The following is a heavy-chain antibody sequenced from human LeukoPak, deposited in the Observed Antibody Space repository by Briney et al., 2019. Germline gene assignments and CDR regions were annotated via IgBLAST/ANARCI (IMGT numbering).Heavy chain of an antibody. Sequence: GGSLRLSCAASGFTFDDYAMHWVRQAPGKGLEWVSGISWNSGSIGYADSVKGRFTISRDNAKNSLYLQMNSLRAEDTALYYCAKGISSGWYGSYFDYWGQGTLVTVSS. D-gene: IGHD6-19*01. V-gene: IGHV3-9*01. CDR3: AKGISSGWYGSYFDY. CDR1: GFTFDDYA. J-gene: IGHJ4*02. CDR2: ISWNSGSI.